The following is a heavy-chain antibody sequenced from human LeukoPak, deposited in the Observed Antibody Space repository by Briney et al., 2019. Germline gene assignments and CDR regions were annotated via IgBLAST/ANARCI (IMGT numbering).Heavy chain of an antibody. CDR2: INPNSGGT. CDR1: GYTFTGYY. Sequence: GASVKVSCKASGYTFTGYYMHWVRQAPGQGLEWMGRINPNSGGTNYAQKFQGRVTMTRDTSISTAYVELSRLRSDDTAVYYCARDGGYYDFWSGYYTGVPKPRGYFDYWGQGTLVTVSS. D-gene: IGHD3-3*01. V-gene: IGHV1-2*06. CDR3: ARDGGYYDFWSGYYTGVPKPRGYFDY. J-gene: IGHJ4*02.